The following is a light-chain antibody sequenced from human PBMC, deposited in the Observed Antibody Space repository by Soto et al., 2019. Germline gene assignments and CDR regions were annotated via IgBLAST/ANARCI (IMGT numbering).Light chain of an antibody. CDR1: QNVGSY. V-gene: IGKV3-11*01. Sequence: ELPQSPSTLFLSPGERATLSCRASQNVGSYLAWYQQKPGQAPRLLIYDASKRATGIPARFSGSGSGTDFTLIISSLEPEDFAVYYCLQCNNWPPLVTFGPGTKVD. CDR3: LQCNNWPPLVT. J-gene: IGKJ3*01. CDR2: DAS.